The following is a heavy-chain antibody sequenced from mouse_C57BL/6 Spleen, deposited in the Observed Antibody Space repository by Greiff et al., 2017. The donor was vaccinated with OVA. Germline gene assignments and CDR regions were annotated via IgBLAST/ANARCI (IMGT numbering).Heavy chain of an antibody. Sequence: VQLKQSGTVLARPGASVKMSCKTSGYTFTSYWMHWVKQRPGQGLEWIGAIYPGNSDTSYNQKFKGKAKLTAVTSASTAYMELSSLTNEDSAVYYCTNYYGSSSSWYFDVWGTGTTVTVSS. CDR1: GYTFTSYW. D-gene: IGHD1-1*01. CDR3: TNYYGSSSSWYFDV. J-gene: IGHJ1*03. V-gene: IGHV1-5*01. CDR2: IYPGNSDT.